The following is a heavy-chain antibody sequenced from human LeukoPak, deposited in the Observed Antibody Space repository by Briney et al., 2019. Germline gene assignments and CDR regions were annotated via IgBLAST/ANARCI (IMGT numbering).Heavy chain of an antibody. Sequence: ASVKVSCKASGFTFTGYYIHWVRQAPGQGLEWMGWVYPNSSGTNYAQMFQGRVTMTRDTSINTAYMELCGLRSDDTAVYYCARDSYGGNWSLGYWGQGTLVTVSS. D-gene: IGHD4-23*01. CDR2: VYPNSSGT. J-gene: IGHJ4*02. V-gene: IGHV1-2*02. CDR3: ARDSYGGNWSLGY. CDR1: GFTFTGYY.